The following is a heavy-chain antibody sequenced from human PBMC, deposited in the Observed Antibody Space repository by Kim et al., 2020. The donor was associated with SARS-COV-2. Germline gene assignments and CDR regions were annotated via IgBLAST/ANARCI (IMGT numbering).Heavy chain of an antibody. J-gene: IGHJ4*02. V-gene: IGHV3-7*01. Sequence: YYVDSVKGRFTISRDNAKNSLYVQMNSLRVEDTAVYYCARHPRGTPRFDYWGQGTLVTVSS. D-gene: IGHD3-16*01. CDR3: ARHPRGTPRFDY.